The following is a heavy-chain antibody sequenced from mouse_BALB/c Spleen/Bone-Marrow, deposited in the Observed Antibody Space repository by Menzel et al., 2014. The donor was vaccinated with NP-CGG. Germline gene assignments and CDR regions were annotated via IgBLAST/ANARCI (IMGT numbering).Heavy chain of an antibody. J-gene: IGHJ3*01. V-gene: IGHV5-4*02. CDR3: ARGGAHYYGRGFTH. CDR2: ISDGGSYT. D-gene: IGHD1-2*01. CDR1: GFTFSDYY. Sequence: EVQLVESGGNLVKPGGSLKLSCAASGFTFSDYYMYWVRQTPEKRLEWVATISDGGSYTYYPDSVKGRFTISRDNAKNSLYLQMNSLKSEDSAMYYCARGGAHYYGRGFTHWGQGTLVTVSA.